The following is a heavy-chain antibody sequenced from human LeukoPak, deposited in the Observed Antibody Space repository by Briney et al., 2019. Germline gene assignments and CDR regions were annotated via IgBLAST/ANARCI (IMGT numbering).Heavy chain of an antibody. Sequence: PGGSLRLSCAASGFTFSSYWMSWVRQAPGKGLEWVANIKQDGSEKYYVDSVKGRFTISRDNAKNSLYLQMNSLRAEDTAVYYCARVLSGHIMITFGGVIVTPDWFDPWGQGTLVTVSS. CDR3: ARVLSGHIMITFGGVIVTPDWFDP. V-gene: IGHV3-7*01. CDR1: GFTFSSYW. J-gene: IGHJ5*02. D-gene: IGHD3-16*02. CDR2: IKQDGSEK.